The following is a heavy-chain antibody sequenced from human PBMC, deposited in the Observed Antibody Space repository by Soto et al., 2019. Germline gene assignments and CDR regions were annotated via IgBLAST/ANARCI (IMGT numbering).Heavy chain of an antibody. CDR1: GGSISSYY. V-gene: IGHV4-59*01. D-gene: IGHD3-10*01. J-gene: IGHJ5*02. Sequence: PSETLSLTCTVSGGSISSYYWSWIRQPPGKGLEWIGYIYYSGSTNYNPSLKSRVTISVDTSKNQFSLKLSSVTAADTAVYYCARDKTMVRGVPTGWFDPWGQGTLVTVS. CDR3: ARDKTMVRGVPTGWFDP. CDR2: IYYSGST.